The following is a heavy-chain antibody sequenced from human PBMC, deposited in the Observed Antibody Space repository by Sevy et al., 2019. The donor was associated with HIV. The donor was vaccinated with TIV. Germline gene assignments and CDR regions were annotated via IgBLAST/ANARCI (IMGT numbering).Heavy chain of an antibody. CDR2: IYSGGST. CDR3: ARDRYYDASGYYYYYYGLDV. CDR1: TFRVIDNY. D-gene: IGHD3-22*01. V-gene: IGHV3-66*01. J-gene: IGHJ6*02. Sequence: GGSLRLSCAASTFRVIDNYMSWVRQAPGKGLEWVSTIYSGGSTFYEDSVKGRFTISRDKSKNTLYLQMNSLRAEDTAVYYCARDRYYDASGYYYYYYGLDVWGQGTTVTVSS.